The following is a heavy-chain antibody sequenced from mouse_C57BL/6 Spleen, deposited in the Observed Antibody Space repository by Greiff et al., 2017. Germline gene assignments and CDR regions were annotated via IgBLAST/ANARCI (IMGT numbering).Heavy chain of an antibody. J-gene: IGHJ2*01. CDR2: IYPGDGDT. CDR3: ARGSSSLDY. V-gene: IGHV1-55*01. Sequence: QVQLQQPGAELVKPGASVKMSCKASGYTFTSYWITWVKQRPGQGLEWIGRIYPGDGDTNYNGKFKGKATRTADKSSSTAYMQLSSLTSEDSAVYFCARGSSSLDYWGQGTTLTVSS. D-gene: IGHD1-1*01. CDR1: GYTFTSYW.